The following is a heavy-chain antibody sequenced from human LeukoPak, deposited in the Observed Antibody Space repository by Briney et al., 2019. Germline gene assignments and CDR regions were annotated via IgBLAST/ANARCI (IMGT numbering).Heavy chain of an antibody. CDR1: GFTFSGSP. D-gene: IGHD5-18*01. CDR3: TGGYNYGYHFLDY. J-gene: IGHJ4*02. CDR2: IRTKANGYAT. Sequence: AGGSLRLSCAASGFTFSGSPMHWVRQASGRGLEWVGRIRTKANGYATEYAASVKGRFTISRDDSKNTAYLQMNSLKTEDTAMYYCTGGYNYGYHFLDYWGQGTLVTVSS. V-gene: IGHV3-73*01.